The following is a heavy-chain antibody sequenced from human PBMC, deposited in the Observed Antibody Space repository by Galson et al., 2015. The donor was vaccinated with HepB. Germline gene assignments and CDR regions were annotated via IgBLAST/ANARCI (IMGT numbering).Heavy chain of an antibody. D-gene: IGHD3-3*01. Sequence: SLRLSCAASGFTFSSYAMHWVRQAPGKGLERVAVISYDGSNKYYADSVKGRFTISRDNSKNTLYLQMNSLRAEDTAVYYCAKVRPRFLEWLLYYYFDYWGQGTLVTVSS. CDR2: ISYDGSNK. V-gene: IGHV3-30-3*01. CDR3: AKVRPRFLEWLLYYYFDY. CDR1: GFTFSSYA. J-gene: IGHJ4*02.